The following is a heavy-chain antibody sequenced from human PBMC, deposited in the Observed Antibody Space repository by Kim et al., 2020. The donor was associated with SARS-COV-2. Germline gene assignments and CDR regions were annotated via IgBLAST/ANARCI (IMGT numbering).Heavy chain of an antibody. CDR1: GGSISSYY. Sequence: SETLSLTCTVSGGSISSYYWSWIRQPPGKGLEWIGYIYYSGSTNYNPSLKSRVTISVDTSKNQFSLKLSSVTAADTAVYYCARAIRSSGPFNWFDPWGQGTLVTVSS. J-gene: IGHJ5*02. D-gene: IGHD6-19*01. CDR3: ARAIRSSGPFNWFDP. V-gene: IGHV4-59*01. CDR2: IYYSGST.